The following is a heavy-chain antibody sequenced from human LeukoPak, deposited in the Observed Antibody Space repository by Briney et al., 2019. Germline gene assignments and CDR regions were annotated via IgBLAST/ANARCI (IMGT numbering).Heavy chain of an antibody. D-gene: IGHD6-13*01. J-gene: IGHJ6*03. Sequence: PGGSLRLSCAASGFTFSNYAMTWVRQAPGKGLEWVSTVGGNGHSTYYPDSLGGRFTISRDNSKNTLYLQMSSLRAEDTAVYYCAKDGGIAAVGYYYYMDVWGKGTTVTVSS. CDR2: VGGNGHST. V-gene: IGHV3-23*01. CDR1: GFTFSNYA. CDR3: AKDGGIAAVGYYYYMDV.